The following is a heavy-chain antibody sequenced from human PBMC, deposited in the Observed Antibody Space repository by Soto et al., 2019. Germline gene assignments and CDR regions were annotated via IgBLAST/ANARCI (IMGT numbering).Heavy chain of an antibody. D-gene: IGHD1-1*01. CDR2: INTDNGNT. CDR3: ARRAEHNWFDP. J-gene: IGHJ5*02. V-gene: IGHV1-18*01. Sequence: QVQLVQSGAEVKKPGASVKVSCRASGYTFTRSAISWVRQAPGQGLEWMGWINTDNGNTNYAQNLQGRVTMTTDSSTSTAYMELRSLRSDDTAVYFCARRAEHNWFDPWGQGTLVTVSS. CDR1: GYTFTRSA.